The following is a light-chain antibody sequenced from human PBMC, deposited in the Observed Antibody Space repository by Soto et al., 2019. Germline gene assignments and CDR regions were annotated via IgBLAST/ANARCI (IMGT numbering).Light chain of an antibody. J-gene: IGLJ1*01. V-gene: IGLV1-40*01. CDR1: SSNIGANYD. CDR2: ANT. CDR3: QSYDTSLTAFV. Sequence: QSVLTQPPSVSGAPGQRVTISCTGSSSNIGANYDVHWYQQFPGKAPKLLIFANTNRPSGVPGRFSGSKSGTSASLAITELQAEDEADYYCQSYDTSLTAFVFGTGTKVTVL.